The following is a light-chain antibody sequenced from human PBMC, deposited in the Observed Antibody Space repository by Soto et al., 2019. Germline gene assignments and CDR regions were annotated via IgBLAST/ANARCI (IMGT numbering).Light chain of an antibody. CDR2: GAS. Sequence: EIVLTQSPGTLSLSPGERATLSCRASQSVTSSYLAWYHQKPVQAPRLLIYGASSRATGIPDRFSSSGSGTDFTLTISRLEPEDLAVYYCQQYGSSHTFGGGTKVEIK. J-gene: IGKJ4*01. CDR3: QQYGSSHT. V-gene: IGKV3-20*01. CDR1: QSVTSSY.